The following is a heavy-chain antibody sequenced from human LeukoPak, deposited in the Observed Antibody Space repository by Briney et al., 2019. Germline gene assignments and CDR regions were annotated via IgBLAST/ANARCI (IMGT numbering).Heavy chain of an antibody. CDR2: IGIDSGNT. Sequence: GGSLRLSCAASGFTFSDYSKNWVRQAPGKGLEWISYIGIDSGNTNYADSVKGRFTISGDKAKNSLYLQMNSLRVEDTAVYYCARDYKYAFDNWGQGTLVTVSS. J-gene: IGHJ4*02. CDR3: ARDYKYAFDN. CDR1: GFTFSDYS. D-gene: IGHD5-24*01. V-gene: IGHV3-48*01.